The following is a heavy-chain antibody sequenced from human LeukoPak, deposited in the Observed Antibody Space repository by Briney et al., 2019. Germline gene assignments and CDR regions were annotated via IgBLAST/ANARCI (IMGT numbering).Heavy chain of an antibody. J-gene: IGHJ3*02. CDR3: AKDTTAAGDAFDI. V-gene: IGHV3-9*03. Sequence: GGSLRLSCAASGFTFDDYAMHWVRQAPGKGLEWVSGISWNSGSIGYADSVKGRFTISRDNAKNSLYLQMNSLRAEDMALYYCAKDTTAAGDAFDIWGQGTMVTVSS. CDR1: GFTFDDYA. CDR2: ISWNSGSI. D-gene: IGHD6-13*01.